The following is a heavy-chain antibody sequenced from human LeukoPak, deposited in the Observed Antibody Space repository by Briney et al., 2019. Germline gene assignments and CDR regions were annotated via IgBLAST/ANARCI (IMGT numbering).Heavy chain of an antibody. J-gene: IGHJ6*03. Sequence: KTSETLSLTCTVSGGSISSYYWSWIRQPAGKGLEWIGRIYTSGSTNYNPSLKSRITMSVDTSNNLFSLKLSSVTAADTAVYYCATSGGWSYMDVWGKGTTVTVSS. D-gene: IGHD6-19*01. CDR3: ATSGGWSYMDV. V-gene: IGHV4-4*07. CDR1: GGSISSYY. CDR2: IYTSGST.